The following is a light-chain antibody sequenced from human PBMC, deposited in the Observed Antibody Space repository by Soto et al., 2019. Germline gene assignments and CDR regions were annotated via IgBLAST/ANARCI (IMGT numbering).Light chain of an antibody. J-gene: IGKJ4*01. CDR3: HQYGNSPLT. V-gene: IGKV3-20*01. Sequence: EIVLTQSPATLSLSPGDRATLSCRASQSVRSDYFAWYQQKPGQPPRVILFGVSTRATAIPDRFSGSGSGTDLTLTISRLEPDDFGLYYCHQYGNSPLTFGGGTKVDIK. CDR2: GVS. CDR1: QSVRSDY.